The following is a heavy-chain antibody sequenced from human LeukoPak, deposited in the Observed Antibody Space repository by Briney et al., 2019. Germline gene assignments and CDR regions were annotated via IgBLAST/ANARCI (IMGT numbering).Heavy chain of an antibody. CDR2: ISSSSSYI. V-gene: IGHV3-21*01. Sequence: GGSLRLSCEASGFTFSSYSMNWVRQAPGKGLEWVSSISSSSSYIYYADSVKGRFTISRDNAKNSLYLQMNSLRAEDTAVYYCARDPYSGTYGDTYYYYMDVWGKGTTVTISS. CDR3: ARDPYSGTYGDTYYYYMDV. J-gene: IGHJ6*03. CDR1: GFTFSSYS. D-gene: IGHD1-26*01.